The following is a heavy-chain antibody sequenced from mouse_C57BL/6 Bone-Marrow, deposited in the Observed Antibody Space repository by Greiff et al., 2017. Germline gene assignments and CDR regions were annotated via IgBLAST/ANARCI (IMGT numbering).Heavy chain of an antibody. CDR2: IRNKANGYTT. CDR1: GFTFTDYY. V-gene: IGHV7-3*01. Sequence: EVHLVESGGGLVQPGGSLSLSCAASGFTFTDYYMSWVRQPPGKALEWLGFIRNKANGYTTEYSASVKGRFTISRDNSQSILYLQMNALRAEDSATYYGARWDYDYDRWYFDVWGTGTTVTVSS. D-gene: IGHD2-4*01. J-gene: IGHJ1*03. CDR3: ARWDYDYDRWYFDV.